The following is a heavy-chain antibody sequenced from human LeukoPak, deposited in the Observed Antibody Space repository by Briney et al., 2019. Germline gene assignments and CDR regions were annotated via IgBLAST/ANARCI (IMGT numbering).Heavy chain of an antibody. D-gene: IGHD5-24*01. CDR3: ARDKRWQPYYGMDV. Sequence: GGPLRLSCAASGFTFSSYGMHWVRQAPGKGLEWVAVIWYDGSNKYYADSVKGRFTISRDNSKNTLYLQMNSLRAEDTAVYYCARDKRWQPYYGMDVWGQGTTVTVSS. CDR2: IWYDGSNK. V-gene: IGHV3-33*01. J-gene: IGHJ6*02. CDR1: GFTFSSYG.